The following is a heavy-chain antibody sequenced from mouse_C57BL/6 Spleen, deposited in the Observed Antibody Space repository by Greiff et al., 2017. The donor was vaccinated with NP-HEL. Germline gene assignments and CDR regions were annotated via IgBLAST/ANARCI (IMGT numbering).Heavy chain of an antibody. V-gene: IGHV1-26*01. Sequence: VQLQQSGPELVKPGASVKISCKASGYTFTDYYMNWVKQSHGKSLEWIGDINPNNGGTSYNQKFKGKATLTVDKSSSTAYMELRSLTSEDSAVYYCARRDGYDEDAMDYWGQGTSVTVSS. CDR2: INPNNGGT. J-gene: IGHJ4*01. CDR1: GYTFTDYY. D-gene: IGHD2-2*01. CDR3: ARRDGYDEDAMDY.